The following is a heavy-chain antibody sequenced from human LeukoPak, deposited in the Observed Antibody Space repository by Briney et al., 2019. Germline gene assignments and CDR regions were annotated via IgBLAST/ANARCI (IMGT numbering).Heavy chain of an antibody. V-gene: IGHV1-46*01. CDR2: INPSGGST. D-gene: IGHD3-22*01. CDR3: ARDPKNYYDSRGALFDY. CDR1: GYTFTSYY. Sequence: ASVKVSFKASGYTFTSYYMHWVRQAPGQGLEWMGIINPSGGSTSYAQKFQGRVTMTRDTSTSTVYMELSSLRSEDTAVYYCARDPKNYYDSRGALFDYWGQGTLVTVSS. J-gene: IGHJ4*02.